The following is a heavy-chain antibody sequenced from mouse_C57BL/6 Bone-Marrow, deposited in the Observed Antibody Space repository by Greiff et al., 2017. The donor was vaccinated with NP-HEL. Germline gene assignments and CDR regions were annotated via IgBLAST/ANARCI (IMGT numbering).Heavy chain of an antibody. CDR3: ARHGHYYGSSPWFAY. CDR2: FSSGGSYT. J-gene: IGHJ3*01. CDR1: GFTFSSYG. V-gene: IGHV5-6*01. Sequence: EVQVVESGGDLVKPGGSLKLSCAASGFTFSSYGMSWVRQTPDKRLEWVATFSSGGSYTYYQASLKGRFTISRDNAKNTLYLQMSSLKSEDTAMYYCARHGHYYGSSPWFAYWGQGTLVTVSA. D-gene: IGHD1-1*01.